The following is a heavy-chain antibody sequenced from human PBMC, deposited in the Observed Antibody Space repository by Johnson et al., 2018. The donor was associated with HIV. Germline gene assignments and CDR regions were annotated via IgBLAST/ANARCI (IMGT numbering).Heavy chain of an antibody. D-gene: IGHD3-22*01. Sequence: VQLVESGGGLVQPGGSLRLSCAASGFTFSSYDMHWVRQATGKGLEWVSAIGTAGQTYYPGSVQGRCTFSRDYAKNSLFLQMNSLRAEDTALYYCARVIGSYSDPRGAFDIWGQGTMVTVSS. CDR3: ARVIGSYSDPRGAFDI. CDR1: GFTFSSYD. CDR2: IGTAGQT. V-gene: IGHV3-13*01. J-gene: IGHJ3*02.